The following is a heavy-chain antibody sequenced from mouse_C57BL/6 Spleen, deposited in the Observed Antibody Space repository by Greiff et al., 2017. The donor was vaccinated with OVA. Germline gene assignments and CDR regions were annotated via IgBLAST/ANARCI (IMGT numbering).Heavy chain of an antibody. V-gene: IGHV1-15*01. CDR3: TRYSNYAMDY. CDR1: GYTFTDYE. D-gene: IGHD2-5*01. J-gene: IGHJ4*01. Sequence: VQLQESGAELVRPGASVTLSCKASGYTFTDYEMHWVKQTPVHGLEWIGAIDPETGGTAYNQKFKGKAILTADKSSSTAYMELRSLTSEDSAVYYCTRYSNYAMDYWGQGTSVTVSS. CDR2: IDPETGGT.